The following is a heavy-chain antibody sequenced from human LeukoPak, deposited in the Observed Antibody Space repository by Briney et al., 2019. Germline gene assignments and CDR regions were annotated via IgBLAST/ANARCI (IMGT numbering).Heavy chain of an antibody. CDR1: GYPFSNYD. V-gene: IGHV1-18*01. Sequence: ASVKVSCKTSGYPFSNYDINWVRQAPGQGLEWMGWISAYNGNTNYAQKLQGRVTMTTDTSTSTAYMELRSLRSDDTAVYYCARGGFSPEGYWGQGTLVTVSS. CDR2: ISAYNGNT. J-gene: IGHJ4*02. CDR3: ARGGFSPEGY. D-gene: IGHD2/OR15-2a*01.